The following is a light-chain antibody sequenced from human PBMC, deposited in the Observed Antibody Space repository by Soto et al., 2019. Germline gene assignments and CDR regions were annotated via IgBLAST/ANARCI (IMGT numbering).Light chain of an antibody. J-gene: IGKJ1*01. Sequence: ELVLTQSPGSLSLCPGEKITLSCRASQSVAANYLAWYQQKRGQAPRLLIYGASSRAAGIPARFSGSGSGTEFSLTSSSLQSEDFAVYYCQQYGNSPWTFGQGTKVDIK. V-gene: IGKV3-20*01. CDR1: QSVAANY. CDR3: QQYGNSPWT. CDR2: GAS.